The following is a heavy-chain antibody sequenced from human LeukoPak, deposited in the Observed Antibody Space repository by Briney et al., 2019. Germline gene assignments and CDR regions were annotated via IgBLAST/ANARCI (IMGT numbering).Heavy chain of an antibody. V-gene: IGHV4-4*07. D-gene: IGHD4-11*01. CDR1: GGSISSFC. CDR3: ARHDYSNYVRH. J-gene: IGHJ4*02. Sequence: SETLSLTCTVSGGSISSFCWSWIRQPAGKGLEWIGRGFASGSTIYNPSLKSRVTISVDESKNHFSLELKSVTAADTAVYYCARHDYSNYVRHWGQGTLITVSS. CDR2: GFASGST.